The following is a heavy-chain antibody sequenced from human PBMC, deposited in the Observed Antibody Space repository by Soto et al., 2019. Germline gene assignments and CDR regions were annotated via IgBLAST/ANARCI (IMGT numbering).Heavy chain of an antibody. CDR3: ARDPGGFCSSTSCYSDWFDP. V-gene: IGHV3-21*01. D-gene: IGHD2-2*01. Sequence: GGSLRLSCAASGFTFSSYSMNWVRQAPGKGLEWVSSISSSSSYIYYADSVKGRFIISRDNAKNSLYLQMNSLRAEDTAVYYCARDPGGFCSSTSCYSDWFDPWGQGTLVTVSS. CDR1: GFTFSSYS. CDR2: ISSSSSYI. J-gene: IGHJ5*02.